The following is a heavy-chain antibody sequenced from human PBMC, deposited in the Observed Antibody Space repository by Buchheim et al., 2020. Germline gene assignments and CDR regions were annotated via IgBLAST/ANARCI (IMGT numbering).Heavy chain of an antibody. D-gene: IGHD6-25*01. CDR1: GGSISSSSYY. J-gene: IGHJ4*02. Sequence: QLQLQESGPGLVKPSETLSLTCTVSGGSISSSSYYWGWIRQPPGKGLEWLVSIYYSGCTSYNPSLKCRVTISVDTSTNQFSLKLNSVTAADTAVYYCAGHEQQRPRNEFDYWGQGT. V-gene: IGHV4-39*01. CDR2: IYYSGCT. CDR3: AGHEQQRPRNEFDY.